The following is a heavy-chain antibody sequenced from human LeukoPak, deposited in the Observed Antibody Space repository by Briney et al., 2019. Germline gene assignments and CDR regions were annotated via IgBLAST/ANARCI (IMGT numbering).Heavy chain of an antibody. V-gene: IGHV4-4*07. D-gene: IGHD3-10*01. Sequence: PAETLSLACTVSGDSISRYYWTWIRQPAGKGLEWIGRIYNGGIITYNPSLKSRVTMSIDTSNNQFSLRLRFVTAADTAVYYCARDSGTTGEVKFDPWGQGTLVSVSS. CDR2: IYNGGII. CDR1: GDSISRYY. CDR3: ARDSGTTGEVKFDP. J-gene: IGHJ5*02.